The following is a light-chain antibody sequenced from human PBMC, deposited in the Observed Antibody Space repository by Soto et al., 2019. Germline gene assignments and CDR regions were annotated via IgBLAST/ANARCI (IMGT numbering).Light chain of an antibody. J-gene: IGKJ1*01. CDR1: QSVSNY. V-gene: IGKV3-20*01. CDR3: QQYGTFRT. Sequence: EIVLTQSPGTLSLSPGQRATLSCRASQSVSNYLAWYQQKPGQAPRLLIYGASSRDTGIPDRFSGSGSGTDFTLTISRLEPEDFAVYYCQQYGTFRTFGEGTKVEIK. CDR2: GAS.